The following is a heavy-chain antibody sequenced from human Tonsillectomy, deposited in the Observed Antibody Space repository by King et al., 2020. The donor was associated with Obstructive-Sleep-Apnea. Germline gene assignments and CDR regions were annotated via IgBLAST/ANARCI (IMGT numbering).Heavy chain of an antibody. V-gene: IGHV4-59*01. CDR1: GGSISSYY. Sequence: VQLQESGPGLVKPSETLSLTCTVSGGSISSYYWSWIRQPPGKGLEWIGYIYYSGSTNYNPSLKSRVTISVDTSKNQFSLKLSSLTAADTAVYYCARVATDYDILTGYYPKAFDYWGQGTLVTVSS. CDR3: ARVATDYDILTGYYPKAFDY. CDR2: IYYSGST. J-gene: IGHJ4*02. D-gene: IGHD3-9*01.